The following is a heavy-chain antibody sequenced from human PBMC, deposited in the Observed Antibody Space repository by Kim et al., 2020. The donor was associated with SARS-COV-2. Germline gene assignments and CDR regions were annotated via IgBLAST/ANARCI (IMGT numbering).Heavy chain of an antibody. CDR3: ARDRVFSTTNWFDP. D-gene: IGHD5-12*01. J-gene: IGHJ5*02. Sequence: YAQKCQGRVTMTRDTSISTAYMELSRLRSDDTAVYYCARDRVFSTTNWFDPWGQGTLVTVSS. V-gene: IGHV1-2*02.